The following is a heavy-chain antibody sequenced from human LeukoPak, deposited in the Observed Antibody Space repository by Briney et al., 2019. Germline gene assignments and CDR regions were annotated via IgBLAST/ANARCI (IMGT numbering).Heavy chain of an antibody. CDR3: ARGWAAAGNPNWSDP. CDR2: IWHDGGEK. CDR1: GFTFSNYA. J-gene: IGHJ5*02. Sequence: PGGSLRLSCEASGFTFSNYAIHWVRQAPGKGLEWVAVIWHDGGEKHYEDSVKGRFIISRDNSRNTMYLQMYSLRAEDTAVYYCARGWAAAGNPNWSDPWGQGTLVTVSS. V-gene: IGHV3-33*01. D-gene: IGHD6-13*01.